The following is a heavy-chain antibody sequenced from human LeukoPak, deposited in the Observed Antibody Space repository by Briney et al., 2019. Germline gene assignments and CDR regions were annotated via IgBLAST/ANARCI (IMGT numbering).Heavy chain of an antibody. CDR3: AGASYNSGWYFEY. V-gene: IGHV3-74*01. CDR1: GFTFSSYW. CDR2: INNDGSST. D-gene: IGHD6-19*01. J-gene: IGHJ4*02. Sequence: GGSLRLSCAASGFTFSSYWMHWVRQAPGKGLVWVSRINNDGSSTNYADSVKGRFTISRDNAKNTLYLQMNSLRAEDTAVYYYAGASYNSGWYFEYWGQGILVTVSS.